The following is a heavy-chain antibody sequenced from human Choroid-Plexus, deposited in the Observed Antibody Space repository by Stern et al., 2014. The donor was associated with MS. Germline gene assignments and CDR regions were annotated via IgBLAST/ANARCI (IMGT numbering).Heavy chain of an antibody. V-gene: IGHV3-30*18. Sequence: DQLVEYGGGVAQPGRPLILSCAASGFTFSNFGMHWVRQAPGKGLEWVALISYDGSDKYYADSVKGRFTIFRDNSKNTLYMHMNSLRAEDTAVYYCAKDRQWSTYFFDYWGQGALVTVSS. CDR3: AKDRQWSTYFFDY. J-gene: IGHJ4*02. CDR2: ISYDGSDK. D-gene: IGHD2-15*01. CDR1: GFTFSNFG.